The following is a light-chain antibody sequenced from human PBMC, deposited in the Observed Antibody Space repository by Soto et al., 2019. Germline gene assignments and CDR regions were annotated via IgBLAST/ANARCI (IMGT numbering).Light chain of an antibody. V-gene: IGKV1-39*01. Sequence: DLQMTQSPSSLSASVGDRVTVTCRASQSISSYLNWYQQKPGKAPKLLIYAASSLQSGVPSRFSGSGSGTDFTLTTSSLQPEDFATYYCQQSYSTPITFGQGTRLEIK. CDR2: AAS. CDR1: QSISSY. CDR3: QQSYSTPIT. J-gene: IGKJ5*01.